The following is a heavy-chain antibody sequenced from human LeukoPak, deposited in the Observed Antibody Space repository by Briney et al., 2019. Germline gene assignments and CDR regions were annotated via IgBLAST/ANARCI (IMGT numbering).Heavy chain of an antibody. CDR3: ARDRLVQGVISSPEY. J-gene: IGHJ4*02. CDR1: GYTFTSHG. CDR2: IATYNGYT. Sequence: ASVKVSCKASGYTFTSHGVIWVRQAPGQGLEYMGWIATYNGYTHYAQKFQGRVTLTTDTSTSTAYMEMSSLRSDDTAVYYCARDRLVQGVISSPEYWGQGTLVTVSS. V-gene: IGHV1-18*01. D-gene: IGHD3-10*01.